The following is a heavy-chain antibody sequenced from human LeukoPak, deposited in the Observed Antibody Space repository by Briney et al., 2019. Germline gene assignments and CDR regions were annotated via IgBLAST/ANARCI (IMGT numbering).Heavy chain of an antibody. V-gene: IGHV1-69*13. Sequence: GGSVKVSCKASGGTFSSYAISWVRQAPGQGLEWMGGIIPIFGTANYAQKFQGRVTITADESTSTAYMELSSLRSEDTAVYYCARVDQNWFDPWGQGTLVTVSS. CDR2: IIPIFGTA. D-gene: IGHD2-2*01. CDR3: ARVDQNWFDP. CDR1: GGTFSSYA. J-gene: IGHJ5*02.